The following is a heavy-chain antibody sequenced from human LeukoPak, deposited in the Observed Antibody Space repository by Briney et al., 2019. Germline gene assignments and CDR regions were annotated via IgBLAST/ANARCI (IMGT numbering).Heavy chain of an antibody. CDR2: INHSGST. V-gene: IGHV4-34*01. CDR3: AIFTIFGVVIVDY. D-gene: IGHD3-3*01. CDR1: GGSFSGYY. J-gene: IGHJ4*02. Sequence: SETLSLTCAVYGGSFSGYYWSWIRQPPGKGLEWIGEINHSGSTNYNPSLKSRVTISVDTSKNQFSQKLSSVTAADTAVYYCAIFTIFGVVIVDYWGQGTLVTVSS.